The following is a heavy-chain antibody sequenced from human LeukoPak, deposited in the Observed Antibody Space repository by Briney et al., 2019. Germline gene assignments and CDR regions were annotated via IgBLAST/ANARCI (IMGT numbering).Heavy chain of an antibody. D-gene: IGHD4-17*01. J-gene: IGHJ3*02. Sequence: SETLSLTCAASGGSISSSNWWSWVRQPPGKGLEWIGEINHSGSTNYNPSLKSRVTISVDKSKNQFSLKLSSVTAADTAVYYCARAYGDYPTQGAFDIWGQGTMVTVSS. CDR1: GGSISSSNW. CDR2: INHSGST. V-gene: IGHV4-4*02. CDR3: ARAYGDYPTQGAFDI.